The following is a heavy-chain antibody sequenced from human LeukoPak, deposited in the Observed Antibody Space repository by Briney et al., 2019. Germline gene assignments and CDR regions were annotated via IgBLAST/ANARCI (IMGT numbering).Heavy chain of an antibody. V-gene: IGHV4-30-2*01. D-gene: IGHD3-3*01. CDR3: ARGTRFLAMNYYYYGMDV. Sequence: SETLSLTCAVSGGSISSGGYSWSWIRQPPGKGPEWIGYIYHSGSTYYNPSLKSRVTISVDRSKNQFSLKLSSVTAADTAVYYCARGTRFLAMNYYYYGMDVWGQGTTVTVSS. J-gene: IGHJ6*02. CDR1: GGSISSGGYS. CDR2: IYHSGST.